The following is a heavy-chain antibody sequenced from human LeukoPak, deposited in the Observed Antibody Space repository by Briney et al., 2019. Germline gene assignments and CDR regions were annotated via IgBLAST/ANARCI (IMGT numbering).Heavy chain of an antibody. CDR1: GFTFSNYG. J-gene: IGHJ4*02. Sequence: GGSLRLSCAASGFTFSNYGMHWVRQAPGKGLEWVAFVRYDESTKFYADSVKGRFTISRDNSKNTLYLQMNSLRAEDTAVYYCAKEGDRGYYFDYWGQGTLVTVSS. CDR3: AKEGDRGYYFDY. D-gene: IGHD3-10*01. CDR2: VRYDESTK. V-gene: IGHV3-30*02.